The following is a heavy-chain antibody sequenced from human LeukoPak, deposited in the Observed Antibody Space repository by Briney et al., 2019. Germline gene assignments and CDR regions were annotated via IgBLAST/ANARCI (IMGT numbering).Heavy chain of an antibody. J-gene: IGHJ4*02. Sequence: PSETLSLTGAVYGRSFSGYYWSWIRQPPGKGLEWIGEINHSGSTNYNPPLKGLVTISVDTSKNQFSQNLSSVAAADTAVYYCAREPLTGIVEAAGLFDYWGQGALVTVCS. CDR2: INHSGST. V-gene: IGHV4-34*01. D-gene: IGHD6-13*01. CDR1: GRSFSGYY. CDR3: AREPLTGIVEAAGLFDY.